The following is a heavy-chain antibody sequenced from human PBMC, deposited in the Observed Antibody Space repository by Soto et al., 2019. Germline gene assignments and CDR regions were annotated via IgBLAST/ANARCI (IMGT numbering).Heavy chain of an antibody. D-gene: IGHD6-13*01. J-gene: IGHJ6*02. V-gene: IGHV3-23*01. CDR1: GFTFSSYA. CDR2: ISGSGGST. CDR3: AKDSYSSSWTYGMDV. Sequence: GGSLRLSCAASGFTFSSYAMSWVRQAPGKGLEWVSAISGSGGSTYYADSVKGRFTISRDNSKNTLYLQMNSLRAEDTAVYYCAKDSYSSSWTYGMDVWGQGTTVTVSS.